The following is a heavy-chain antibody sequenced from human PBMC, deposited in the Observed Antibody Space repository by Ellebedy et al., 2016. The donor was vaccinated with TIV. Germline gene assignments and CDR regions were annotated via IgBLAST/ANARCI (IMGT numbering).Heavy chain of an antibody. CDR3: ARGGPSRVGMTAAIFDP. V-gene: IGHV1-3*01. Sequence: ASVKVSCKASGYTFTSYAMHWVRQAPGQRLEWMGWINAGNGNTKHSQKFQGRVTTTRDTSASTAYMELSSLRSEDTAVYYCARGGPSRVGMTAAIFDPWGQGTLVTVSS. CDR2: INAGNGNT. J-gene: IGHJ5*02. D-gene: IGHD2-2*01. CDR1: GYTFTSYA.